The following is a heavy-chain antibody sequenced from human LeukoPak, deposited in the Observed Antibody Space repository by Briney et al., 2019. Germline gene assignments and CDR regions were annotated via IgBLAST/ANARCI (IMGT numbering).Heavy chain of an antibody. CDR1: GFTFSTYA. Sequence: GGSLRLSCAASGFTFSTYAMGWVRQAPGKGLEWVSVIGSGGSTYSADSVTGRFTISRDNSKNTLYLQMNSLRAEDTAVYYCAKRLGAAGFDYWGQGTLVTVSS. V-gene: IGHV3-23*01. J-gene: IGHJ4*02. D-gene: IGHD6-13*01. CDR2: IGSGGST. CDR3: AKRLGAAGFDY.